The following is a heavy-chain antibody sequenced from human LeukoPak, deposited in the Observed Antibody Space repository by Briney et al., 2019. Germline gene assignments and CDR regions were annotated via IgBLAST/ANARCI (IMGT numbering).Heavy chain of an antibody. V-gene: IGHV4-34*01. CDR2: INHSGST. CDR1: GGSFSGYY. CDR3: ARGMTTVIPFDY. J-gene: IGHJ4*02. D-gene: IGHD4-17*01. Sequence: KPSETLSLTCAVYGGSFSGYYWSWIRQPPGKGLEWIGEINHSGSTNYNPSLKSRVTISVDTSKNQFSLKLSSVTAADTAVYYCARGMTTVIPFDYWGQGTLVTVSS.